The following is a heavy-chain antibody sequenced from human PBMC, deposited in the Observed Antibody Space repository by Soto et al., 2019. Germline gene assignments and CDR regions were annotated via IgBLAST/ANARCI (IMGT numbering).Heavy chain of an antibody. CDR1: GFTFSNYA. V-gene: IGHV3-23*01. CDR3: AKSLRTAAFDY. CDR2: ISSTGSST. Sequence: EVQLLESGGGLVQRGGSLRLSCAASGFTFSNYAMTWVRQAPGKGLEWVSLISSTGSSTYYADSVKGRFTISRDNSKNTLSLQINSLISEDTAVYYCAKSLRTAAFDYWGQGALVTVFS. J-gene: IGHJ4*02. D-gene: IGHD1-1*01.